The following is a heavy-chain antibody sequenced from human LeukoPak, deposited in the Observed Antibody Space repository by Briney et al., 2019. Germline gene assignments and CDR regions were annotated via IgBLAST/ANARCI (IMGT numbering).Heavy chain of an antibody. CDR2: IKEDGSEK. Sequence: GGSLRLSCAASGITFSSYWMSWVRQAPGKGLEWVANIKEDGSEKYYVDSVRGRFTISRDNAKNSLSLQMNSLRAEDTAVYYCAREGIRQQMVFDQWGQGTLVTVSS. V-gene: IGHV3-7*01. CDR3: AREGIRQQMVFDQ. J-gene: IGHJ4*02. D-gene: IGHD6-13*01. CDR1: GITFSSYW.